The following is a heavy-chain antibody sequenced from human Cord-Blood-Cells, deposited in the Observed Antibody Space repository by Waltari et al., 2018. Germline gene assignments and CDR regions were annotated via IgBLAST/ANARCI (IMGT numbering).Heavy chain of an antibody. V-gene: IGHV1-69*09. CDR3: ARVGGLDLLRGAFDI. Sequence: QVQLVQSGAEVKKPGSSVKVSCKASGGTFSSYAISWVRQATGQGPEWMGRIIPIRGIANYAQKFQGRVTITADKSTSTAYMELSSLRSEDTAVYYCARVGGLDLLRGAFDIWGQGTMVTVSS. J-gene: IGHJ3*02. D-gene: IGHD1-7*01. CDR2: IIPIRGIA. CDR1: GGTFSSYA.